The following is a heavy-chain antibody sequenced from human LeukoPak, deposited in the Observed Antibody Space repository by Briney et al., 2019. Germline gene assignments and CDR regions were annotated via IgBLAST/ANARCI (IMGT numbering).Heavy chain of an antibody. J-gene: IGHJ4*02. CDR2: INTKGET. Sequence: SETLSLTCTVSGVSMSAYQWSWVRQSPEKGLEWPGCINTKGETSYNPSLKSRVTTSVDTSKSQFSLRLTSVTAADTAVYYCATSNDAKIAPFDHWGQGAPVTVSS. CDR3: ATSNDAKIAPFDH. CDR1: GVSMSAYQ. V-gene: IGHV4-4*09. D-gene: IGHD2-21*01.